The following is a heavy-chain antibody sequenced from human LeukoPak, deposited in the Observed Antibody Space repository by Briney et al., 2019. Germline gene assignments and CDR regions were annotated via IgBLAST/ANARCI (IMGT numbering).Heavy chain of an antibody. CDR3: ARAAPIVGATSGAFDI. V-gene: IGHV1-2*04. Sequence: ASVKVSCKASGYTFTGYYMHWVRQAPGQGLEWMGWINPNSGGTNYAQKFQGWVTMTRDTSISTAYMELSRLRSDDTAVYYCARAAPIVGATSGAFDIWGQGTMVTVSS. CDR1: GYTFTGYY. J-gene: IGHJ3*02. D-gene: IGHD1-26*01. CDR2: INPNSGGT.